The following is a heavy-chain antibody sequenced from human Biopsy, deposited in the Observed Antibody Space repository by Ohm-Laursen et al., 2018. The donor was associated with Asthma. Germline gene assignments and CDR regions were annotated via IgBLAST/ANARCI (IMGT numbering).Heavy chain of an antibody. CDR3: ARDFGGWYYFDN. Sequence: SETLSLTCTVSGGSISGFYWSWIRQPPGKGLEWIGYIYYTGTTNYNPSLKSRVSISVDTSKNQFSLKLTSVTAADTAVYYCARDFGGWYYFDNWGQGSLVTVS. V-gene: IGHV4-59*01. CDR2: IYYTGTT. CDR1: GGSISGFY. D-gene: IGHD3-3*01. J-gene: IGHJ4*02.